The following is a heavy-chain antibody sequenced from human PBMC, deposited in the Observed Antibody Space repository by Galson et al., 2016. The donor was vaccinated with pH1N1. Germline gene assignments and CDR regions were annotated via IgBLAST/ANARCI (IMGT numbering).Heavy chain of an antibody. CDR2: ISYDGSNK. CDR1: GFTFSVSE. Sequence: SLRLSCAASGFTFSVSEIHWVRQASGKGLEWVAVISYDGSNKYYADSVKGRFTISRDNSRNTLYLQMNSLRAEDTAVYYCAKGTTMVQGVIPPLDYWGQGTLVTVSS. V-gene: IGHV3-30*18. CDR3: AKGTTMVQGVIPPLDY. J-gene: IGHJ4*02. D-gene: IGHD3-10*01.